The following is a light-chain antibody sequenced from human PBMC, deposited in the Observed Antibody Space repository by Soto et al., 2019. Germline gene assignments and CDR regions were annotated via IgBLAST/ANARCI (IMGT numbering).Light chain of an antibody. Sequence: DIQLTQSPSFLSASVGGRVTITCRASQAISSHLAWYQQKPGKAPNLLIYGASTLQSGVPSRFSGSGSGTQFTLTISSLQPEDFATFYCQQYASYPWTFGRGTKV. CDR3: QQYASYPWT. CDR1: QAISSH. V-gene: IGKV1-9*01. J-gene: IGKJ1*01. CDR2: GAS.